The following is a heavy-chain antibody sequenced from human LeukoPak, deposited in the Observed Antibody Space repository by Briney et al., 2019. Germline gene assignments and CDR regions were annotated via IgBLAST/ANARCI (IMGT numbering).Heavy chain of an antibody. D-gene: IGHD2-2*02. CDR3: ARGEVYCSSTSCYNPTVFDY. CDR1: GYSISSGYY. V-gene: IGHV4-38-2*02. J-gene: IGHJ4*02. Sequence: SETLSLTCTVSGYSISSGYYWGWIRQPPGKGLEWIGSIYHSGSTYYNPSLKSRVTISVDTSKNQFSLKLSSVTAADTAVYYCARGEVYCSSTSCYNPTVFDYWGQGTLVTVSS. CDR2: IYHSGST.